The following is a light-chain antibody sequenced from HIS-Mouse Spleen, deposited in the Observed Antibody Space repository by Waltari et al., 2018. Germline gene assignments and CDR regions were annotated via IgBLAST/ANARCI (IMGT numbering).Light chain of an antibody. CDR2: AAS. J-gene: IGKJ1*01. Sequence: DIQLTQSPSFLSASVGDRVTITCRASQGISSYLAWYQQKPGKAPKLLIYAASTLQSGVPSSFSGSVSGTEFTLTISSLQPEDFATYYCQQLNSYPPTFGQGTKVEIK. CDR1: QGISSY. V-gene: IGKV1-9*01. CDR3: QQLNSYPPT.